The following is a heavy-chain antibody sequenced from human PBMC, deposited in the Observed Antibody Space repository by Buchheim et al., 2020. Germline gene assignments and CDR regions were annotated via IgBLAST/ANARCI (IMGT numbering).Heavy chain of an antibody. CDR1: EFTFSRYH. CDR2: ISYDGSHK. V-gene: IGHV3-30*18. J-gene: IGHJ4*02. Sequence: QVQLVESGGGVVQPGRSLRLSCAASEFTFSRYHMHWVRQAPGKGLEWLAVISYDGSHKYYADSVKGRFTISRDNSKNTLYLQMNSLRAEDTAVYYCAKDRSYCSGGSCPNYFDYWGQGTL. CDR3: AKDRSYCSGGSCPNYFDY. D-gene: IGHD2-15*01.